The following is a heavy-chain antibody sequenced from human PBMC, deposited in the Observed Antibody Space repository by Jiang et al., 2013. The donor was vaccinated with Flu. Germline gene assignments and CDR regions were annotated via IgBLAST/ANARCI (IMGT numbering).Heavy chain of an antibody. J-gene: IGHJ4*02. CDR2: IYPDGRT. D-gene: IGHD2-8*01. CDR1: GFTVRSNY. Sequence: VQLVESGGGLVQPGGSLRLSCAASGFTVRSNYMSWVRQAPGKRPEWVSIIYPDGRTFYADSMKGRFTISRDNSMNTLYLQMNSLRAEDSAIYYCAESKWANNVDYWGQGTLVTVSS. V-gene: IGHV3-66*01. CDR3: AESKWANNVDY.